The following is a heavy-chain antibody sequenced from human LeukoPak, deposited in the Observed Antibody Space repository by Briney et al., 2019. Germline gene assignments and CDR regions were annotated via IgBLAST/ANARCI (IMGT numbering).Heavy chain of an antibody. CDR3: ARLVRIVVVPAAIRYYYYGMDV. D-gene: IGHD2-2*02. CDR1: GGSFRGYY. CDR2: INHSGST. V-gene: IGHV4-34*01. Sequence: SETLSLTCAVYGGSFRGYYWSWIRQPPGKGLEWIGEINHSGSTNYNPSLKSRVTISVDTSKNQFSLKLSSVTAADTAVYYCARLVRIVVVPAAIRYYYYGMDVWGQGTTVTVSS. J-gene: IGHJ6*02.